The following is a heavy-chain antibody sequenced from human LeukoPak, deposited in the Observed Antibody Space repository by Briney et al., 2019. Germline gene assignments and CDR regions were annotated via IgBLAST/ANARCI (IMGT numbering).Heavy chain of an antibody. CDR3: ARATVATTLEFDY. CDR1: GYTFTGYY. D-gene: IGHD5-24*01. J-gene: IGHJ4*02. CDR2: INPNSGGT. V-gene: IGHV1-2*04. Sequence: ASVKVSCKASGYTFTGYYMHWVRQVPGQGLEWMGWINPNSGGTNYAQKFQGWVTMTRDTSISTAYMELSRLRSDDTAVYYCARATVATTLEFDYWGQGTLVTVSS.